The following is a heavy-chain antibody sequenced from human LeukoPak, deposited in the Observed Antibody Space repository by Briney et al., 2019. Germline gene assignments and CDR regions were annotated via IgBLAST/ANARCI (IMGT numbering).Heavy chain of an antibody. D-gene: IGHD2-2*01. CDR3: ARVGYCSSTSCPEDSYYGMDV. Sequence: ETLPLTCTVCGGSISSYYWICIRHPPGEGLEEMGYIYYWGSTNYDPSLKSRVTISVVTSKDQFSLKLSSLTAADTAVYYCARVGYCSSTSCPEDSYYGMDVWGQGTTVTVSS. CDR2: IYYWGST. V-gene: IGHV4-59*01. CDR1: GGSISSYY. J-gene: IGHJ6*02.